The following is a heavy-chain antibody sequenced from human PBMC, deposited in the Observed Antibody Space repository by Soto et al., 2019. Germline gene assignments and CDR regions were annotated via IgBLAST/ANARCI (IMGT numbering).Heavy chain of an antibody. V-gene: IGHV1-18*01. J-gene: IGHJ3*02. Sequence: ASVKVSCKASGYTFTSYGISWVRQAPGQGLEWMGWTSAYNGNTNYAQKLQGRVTMTTDTSTSTAYMELRSLRSDDTAVYYCARYTPDSRSNAFDIWGQGTMVTVSS. CDR1: GYTFTSYG. CDR3: ARYTPDSRSNAFDI. D-gene: IGHD6-13*01. CDR2: TSAYNGNT.